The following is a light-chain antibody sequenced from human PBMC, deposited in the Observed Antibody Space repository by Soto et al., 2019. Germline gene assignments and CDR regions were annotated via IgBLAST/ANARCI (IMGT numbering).Light chain of an antibody. CDR1: QSVSTRY. V-gene: IGKV3-20*01. CDR3: QQYGNSPKYT. CDR2: GAS. J-gene: IGKJ2*01. Sequence: EIVLTQSPGTLSLSPGERATLSCRASQSVSTRYLTWYQQKPGQAPRLLIYGASSRATGIPDRFSGSGSGTDFTLTISRLEPEDFAVYYCQQYGNSPKYTFGQGTKLEI.